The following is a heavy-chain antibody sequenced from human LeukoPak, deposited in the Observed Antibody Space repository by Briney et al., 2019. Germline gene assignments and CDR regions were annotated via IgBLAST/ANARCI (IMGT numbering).Heavy chain of an antibody. CDR3: ARGRLLVRGVAYFDY. CDR2: MNPNSGNT. V-gene: IGHV1-8*01. D-gene: IGHD3-10*01. Sequence: ASVKVSCKPSGYTFTSYDINLLRQATGQGLEWMGWMNPNSGNTGYAQKFQGRVTMTRNTSISTAYMELSSLRSEDTAVYYCARGRLLVRGVAYFDYWGQGTLVTVSS. CDR1: GYTFTSYD. J-gene: IGHJ4*02.